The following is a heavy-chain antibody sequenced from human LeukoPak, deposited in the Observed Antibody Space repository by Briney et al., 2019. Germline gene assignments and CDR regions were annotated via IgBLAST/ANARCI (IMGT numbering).Heavy chain of an antibody. Sequence: GRSLRLSCAASGFSFSGHAMHWVRQAPGKGLEWVTVISYDGSNKYYADSVKGRFTISRDNSKNTLYLQMNNMRAEDTAVYYCARDPLDRSGWSSIFDYWGQGTLDTVSS. D-gene: IGHD6-19*01. CDR2: ISYDGSNK. V-gene: IGHV3-30-3*01. CDR1: GFSFSGHA. CDR3: ARDPLDRSGWSSIFDY. J-gene: IGHJ4*02.